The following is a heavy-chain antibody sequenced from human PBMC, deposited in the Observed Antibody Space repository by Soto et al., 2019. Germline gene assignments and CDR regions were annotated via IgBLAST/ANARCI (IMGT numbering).Heavy chain of an antibody. CDR1: GYTFTSYG. V-gene: IGHV1-18*01. CDR3: ARDPGGNYDSSGYYYYYYGMDV. J-gene: IGHJ6*02. Sequence: QVQLVQSGAEVKKPGASVKVSCKASGYTFTSYGISWVRQAPGQGLEWMGWISAYNGNTNYAQKLQGRVTMTTDTSTSTAYMELRSLRSDGTAVYYCARDPGGNYDSSGYYYYYYGMDVWGQGTTVTVSS. CDR2: ISAYNGNT. D-gene: IGHD3-22*01.